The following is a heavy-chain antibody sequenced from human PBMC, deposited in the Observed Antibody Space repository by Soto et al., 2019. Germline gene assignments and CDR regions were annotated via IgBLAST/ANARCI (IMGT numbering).Heavy chain of an antibody. J-gene: IGHJ1*01. Sequence: PGGSLRLSCAASGFTFSTYAMSWVRQAPGKGLEWVSVISGSGGDTYYADSVKGRFTISRDNSKNTLSLQMNSLRAEDTAVYYCAKARGSSTPAPGSYSGQATQVTVSS. CDR3: AKARGSSTPAPGSY. D-gene: IGHD2-2*01. V-gene: IGHV3-23*01. CDR2: ISGSGGDT. CDR1: GFTFSTYA.